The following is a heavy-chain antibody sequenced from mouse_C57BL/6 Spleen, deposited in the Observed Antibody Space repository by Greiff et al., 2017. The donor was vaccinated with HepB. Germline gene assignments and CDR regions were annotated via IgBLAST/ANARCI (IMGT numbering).Heavy chain of an antibody. CDR1: GFTFSDYG. V-gene: IGHV5-17*01. J-gene: IGHJ4*01. CDR3: ARGGLRQRGNYYAMDY. Sequence: EVKLVESGGGLVKPGGSLKLSCAASGFTFSDYGMHWVRQAPEKGLEWVAYISSGSSTIYYADTVKGRFTISRDNAKNTLFLQMTSLRSEDTAMYYCARGGLRQRGNYYAMDYWGQGTSVTVSS. D-gene: IGHD2-4*01. CDR2: ISSGSSTI.